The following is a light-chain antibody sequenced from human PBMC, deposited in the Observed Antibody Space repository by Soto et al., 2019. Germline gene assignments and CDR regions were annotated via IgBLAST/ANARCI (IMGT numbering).Light chain of an antibody. Sequence: QSVLTQPPSASGTPGQRVTNSCSGSSSNIGSNYVYWYQQLPGTAPKVLIYRNNQRHSGVPDRFSGSKSGTSASLAISGLRSEDEADYYCAAWDDSLSGHVVFGGGTQLAVL. J-gene: IGLJ2*01. CDR1: SSNIGSNY. CDR3: AAWDDSLSGHVV. V-gene: IGLV1-47*01. CDR2: RNN.